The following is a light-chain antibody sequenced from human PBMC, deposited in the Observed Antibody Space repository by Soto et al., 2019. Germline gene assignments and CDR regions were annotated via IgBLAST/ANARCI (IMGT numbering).Light chain of an antibody. CDR1: QSISSW. V-gene: IGKV1-5*01. J-gene: IGKJ5*01. CDR3: QQRHNWPIT. Sequence: DIQMTQSPSTLSASVGDRVAVTCRASQSISSWLAWYQQKPGKAPKLLIYAASSLQSGVPSRFSGSGSGTDFTLTISSLEPEDFAVYYCQQRHNWPITFGQGTRLEIK. CDR2: AAS.